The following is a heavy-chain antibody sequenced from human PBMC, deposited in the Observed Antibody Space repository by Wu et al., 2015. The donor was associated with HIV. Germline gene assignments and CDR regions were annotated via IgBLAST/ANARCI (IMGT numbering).Heavy chain of an antibody. V-gene: IGHV1-8*01. D-gene: IGHD2-21*01. CDR3: ARVANYFYSSGMDV. CDR1: GYTFISHD. J-gene: IGHJ6*02. CDR2: MNPNSGNT. Sequence: LVQSGAEVKKPGASVRVSCKTSGYTFISHDINWVRQATGQGLEWMGWMNPNSGNTGYAQKFQGRVTMTRSTSTSTAFMELSSLRSEDTAVYFCARVANYFYSSGMDVWGQGTTVTVSS.